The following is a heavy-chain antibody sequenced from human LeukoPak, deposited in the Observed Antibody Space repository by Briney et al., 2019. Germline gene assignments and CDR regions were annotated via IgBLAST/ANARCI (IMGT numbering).Heavy chain of an antibody. V-gene: IGHV4-30-2*05. CDR3: ARLKYYYDSSGYQRHFDY. J-gene: IGHJ4*02. CDR1: GGSISSGGYS. CDR2: IYYSGST. D-gene: IGHD3-22*01. Sequence: SETLSLTCAVSGGSISSGGYSWSWIRQPPGKGLEWIGYIYYSGSTYYNPSLKGRVTISVDTSKNQFSLKLSSVTAADTAVYYCARLKYYYDSSGYQRHFDYWGQGTLVTVSS.